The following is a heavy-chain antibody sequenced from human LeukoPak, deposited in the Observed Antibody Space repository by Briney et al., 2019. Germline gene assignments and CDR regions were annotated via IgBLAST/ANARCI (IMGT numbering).Heavy chain of an antibody. CDR1: GFTFDDYA. CDR2: ISWNSGSI. CDR3: ARDTAAGSLRWFDP. J-gene: IGHJ5*02. D-gene: IGHD6-25*01. V-gene: IGHV3-9*01. Sequence: GGSLRLSCAASGFTFDDYAMHWVRQAPGKGLEWVSGISWNSGSIGYADSVKGRFTISRDNAKNSLYLQMNSLRAEDTALYHCARDTAAGSLRWFDPWGQGTLVTVSS.